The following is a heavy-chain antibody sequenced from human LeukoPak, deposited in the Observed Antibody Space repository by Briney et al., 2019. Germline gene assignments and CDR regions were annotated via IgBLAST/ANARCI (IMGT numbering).Heavy chain of an antibody. J-gene: IGHJ4*02. CDR1: GGSLSYYY. CDR3: ARGGFYCGDDCYVDY. D-gene: IGHD2-21*02. Sequence: PSETLSLTCAVYGGSLSYYYWSWIRQSPEKGLEWIGEINRSGSTNYNPSLKGRVSISVDTSKNQFSLKLSSVTAADTAVYYCARGGFYCGDDCYVDYWGQGTLVTVSS. CDR2: INRSGST. V-gene: IGHV4-34*01.